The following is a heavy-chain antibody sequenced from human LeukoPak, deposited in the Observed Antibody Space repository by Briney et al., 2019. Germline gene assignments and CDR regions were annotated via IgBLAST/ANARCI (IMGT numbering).Heavy chain of an antibody. J-gene: IGHJ5*02. Sequence: GASVEVSCKVSGYTLTELSMHWVRQAPGKGLEWMGGFDPEDGETIYAQKFQGRVTMTEDTSTDTAYMELSSLRSEDTAVYYCATVIWIGSVTFGGVIAKNWFDPWGQGTLVTVSS. D-gene: IGHD3-16*02. CDR1: GYTLTELS. CDR3: ATVIWIGSVTFGGVIAKNWFDP. V-gene: IGHV1-24*01. CDR2: FDPEDGET.